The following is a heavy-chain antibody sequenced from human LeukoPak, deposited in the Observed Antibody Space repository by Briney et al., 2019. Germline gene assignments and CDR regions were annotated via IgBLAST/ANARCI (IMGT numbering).Heavy chain of an antibody. CDR3: ARPDSSGYPFDY. V-gene: IGHV1-2*02. Sequence: AASVKVSCKASGFTFTGYYMHWVRQAPGQGLEWMGWINPNSGGTNYAQKFQGRVTMTRDTSITTAYMELSRLRSDDTAVYYCARPDSSGYPFDYWGQGTLVTVSS. CDR1: GFTFTGYY. CDR2: INPNSGGT. D-gene: IGHD3-22*01. J-gene: IGHJ4*02.